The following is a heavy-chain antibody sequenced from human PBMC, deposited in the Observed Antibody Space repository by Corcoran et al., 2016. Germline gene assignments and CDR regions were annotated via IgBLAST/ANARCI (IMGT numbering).Heavy chain of an antibody. J-gene: IGHJ6*02. D-gene: IGHD2-15*01. CDR3: ARSCSGGSCYYYYYYGMDV. CDR1: GGSISSYY. CDR2: IYYSGST. Sequence: QVQLQESGPGLVKPSETLSLTCTVSGGSISSYYWSWIRQPPGKGLEWIGYIYYSGSTNYNPSLKSRVTISVDTSKNQFSLKLSSVTAADTAVYYCARSCSGGSCYYYYYYGMDVWGQGTTVTVSS. V-gene: IGHV4-59*01.